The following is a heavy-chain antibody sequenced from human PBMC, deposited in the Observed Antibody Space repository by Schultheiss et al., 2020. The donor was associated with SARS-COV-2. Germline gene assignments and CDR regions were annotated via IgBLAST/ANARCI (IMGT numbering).Heavy chain of an antibody. CDR3: ARLLAVAGTGDAFDI. Sequence: GGSLRLSCKGSGYSFTSYWIGWVRQMPGKGLEWMGIIYPGDSDTRYSPSFQGQVTISADKSISTAYLQWSSLKASDTAMYYCARLLAVAGTGDAFDIWGQGTMVTVSS. CDR2: IYPGDSDT. V-gene: IGHV5-51*01. J-gene: IGHJ3*02. CDR1: GYSFTSYW. D-gene: IGHD6-19*01.